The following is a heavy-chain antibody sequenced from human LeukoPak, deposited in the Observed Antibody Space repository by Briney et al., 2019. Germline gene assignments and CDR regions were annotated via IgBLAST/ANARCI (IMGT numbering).Heavy chain of an antibody. D-gene: IGHD1-1*01. CDR2: ISSSSSTI. J-gene: IGHJ4*02. V-gene: IGHV3-48*04. CDR3: ARDQQLSGTTPHFDY. Sequence: GGSLRLSCAASGFTFSTYSMNWVRQAPGKGLEWVSYISSSSSTIYYADSVKGRFTISRDNAKNSLYLQMNSLRAEDTAVYYCARDQQLSGTTPHFDYWGQGTLVTVSS. CDR1: GFTFSTYS.